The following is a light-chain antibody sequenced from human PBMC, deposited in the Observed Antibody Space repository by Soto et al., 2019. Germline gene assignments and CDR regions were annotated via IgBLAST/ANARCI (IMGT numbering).Light chain of an antibody. CDR1: QSVGSD. V-gene: IGKV3-15*01. CDR3: QQYKNWPPIT. J-gene: IGKJ5*01. Sequence: MTQSPSSQSAAAGDRATLSCRASQSVGSDLAWYQQKRGQAPRLLIYGASTRATGIPARFSGSASGTEFTLTISGLQSEDFAVYYCQQYKNWPPITFGQGTRLEIK. CDR2: GAS.